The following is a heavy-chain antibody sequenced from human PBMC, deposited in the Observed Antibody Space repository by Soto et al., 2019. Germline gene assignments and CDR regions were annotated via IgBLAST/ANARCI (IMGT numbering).Heavy chain of an antibody. CDR2: IYYSGST. J-gene: IGHJ5*02. CDR3: ARAPRSSFLWWFDH. V-gene: IGHV4-31*02. D-gene: IGHD6-13*01. Sequence: TLSLTCTVSGCSISSGGYYWSWIRQHPGKGLEWIGYIYYSGSTYYNPSLKSRVTISVDTSKNQFSLKLSSVTAADTAVYYCARAPRSSFLWWFDHWGQGTLVTVSS. CDR1: GCSISSGGYY.